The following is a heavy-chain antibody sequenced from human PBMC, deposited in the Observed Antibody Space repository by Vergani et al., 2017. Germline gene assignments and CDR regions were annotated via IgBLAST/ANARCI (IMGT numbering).Heavy chain of an antibody. CDR2: IIPILGID. D-gene: IGHD6-6*01. V-gene: IGHV1-69*02. Sequence: QVQLVQSGAEVKKPGSSVKVSCKASGGTFSSYTIRWVRQAPGQGLEWMGRIIPILGIDNYAQKFQGRVTITADKSTSTAYMELSSLRSEDTAVYYCASEKSIVPYFDYWGQGTLVTVSS. CDR3: ASEKSIVPYFDY. CDR1: GGTFSSYT. J-gene: IGHJ4*02.